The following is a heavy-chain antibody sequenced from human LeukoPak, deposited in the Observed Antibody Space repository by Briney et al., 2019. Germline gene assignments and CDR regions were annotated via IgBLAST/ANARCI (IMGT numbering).Heavy chain of an antibody. CDR1: GFSFISYE. V-gene: IGHV3-48*03. D-gene: IGHD5-18*01. CDR3: ARDRGYSCDYALDY. Sequence: GGPLRLSCAPPGFSFISYEMNWVRQAPGKGLDRVSYFSSSGSSMYSADSVKGRFTISRDNAKNSLYLQMNSLRAEDTGVYYCARDRGYSCDYALDYWGQGTLVTVSS. J-gene: IGHJ4*02. CDR2: FSSSGSSM.